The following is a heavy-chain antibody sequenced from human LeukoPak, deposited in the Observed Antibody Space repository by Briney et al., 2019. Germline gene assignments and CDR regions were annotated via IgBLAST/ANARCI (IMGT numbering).Heavy chain of an antibody. V-gene: IGHV4-34*01. CDR2: INHSGST. CDR1: GGSFSGYY. CDR3: ARGEKLSYCSGGSCYHKLFLFDY. D-gene: IGHD2-15*01. Sequence: SETLSLTCAVYGGSFSGYYWGWIRQPPGKGLEWIGEINHSGSTNYNPSLKSRVTISVDTSKNQFSLKLSSVTAADTAVYYCARGEKLSYCSGGSCYHKLFLFDYWGQGTLVTVSS. J-gene: IGHJ4*02.